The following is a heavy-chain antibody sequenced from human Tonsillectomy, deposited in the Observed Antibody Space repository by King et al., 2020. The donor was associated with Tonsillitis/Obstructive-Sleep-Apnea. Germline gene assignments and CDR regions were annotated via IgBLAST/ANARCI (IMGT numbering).Heavy chain of an antibody. D-gene: IGHD2-2*01. CDR2: IYPGDSDT. V-gene: IGHV5-51*01. Sequence: QLVQSGAEVKKPGESLKISCKGSRYSLTSYWIGWVRQMPGEGLEWMGIIYPGDSDTRYSPSFQGQVTISADKSITTAYLQWSSLKASDTATYYCARLTRDRYCSSTSCYFGAFDIWGQGTMVTVSS. J-gene: IGHJ3*02. CDR3: ARLTRDRYCSSTSCYFGAFDI. CDR1: RYSLTSYW.